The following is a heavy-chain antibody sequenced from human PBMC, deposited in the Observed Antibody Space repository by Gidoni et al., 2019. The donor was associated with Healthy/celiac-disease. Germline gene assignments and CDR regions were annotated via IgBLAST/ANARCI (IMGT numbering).Heavy chain of an antibody. CDR1: GFTFSSYE. CDR2: ISSSGSTI. D-gene: IGHD1-26*01. Sequence: EVQLVASGGGLVQPGGSLRLSCAAAGFTFSSYEMNWVRQAPGKGLEWVSYISSSGSTIYYADSVKGRFTISRDNAKNSLYLQMNSLRAEDTAVYYCARGLRGSYNYGRDYWGQGTLVTVSS. CDR3: ARGLRGSYNYGRDY. J-gene: IGHJ4*02. V-gene: IGHV3-48*03.